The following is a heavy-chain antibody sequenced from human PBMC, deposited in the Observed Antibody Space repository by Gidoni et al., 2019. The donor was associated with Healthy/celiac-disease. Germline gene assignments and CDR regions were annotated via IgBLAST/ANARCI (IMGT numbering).Heavy chain of an antibody. CDR1: GFPFSRYW. CDR2: IKQDGSEK. J-gene: IGHJ2*01. Sequence: EVQLVESGGGLVQPGGSLRLSCAASGFPFSRYWMSWFRQAPGKGLEWVANIKQDGSEKYYVDSVKGRFTISRDNAKNSLYLQMNSLRAEDTAVYYCAREARIAAQTWGWYFDLWGRGTLVTVSS. V-gene: IGHV3-7*01. CDR3: AREARIAAQTWGWYFDL. D-gene: IGHD6-6*01.